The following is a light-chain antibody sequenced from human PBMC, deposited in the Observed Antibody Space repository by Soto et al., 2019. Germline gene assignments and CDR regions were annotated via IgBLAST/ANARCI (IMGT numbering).Light chain of an antibody. CDR1: SSDVGGYNF. CDR3: SSYTSTSTLDVLDVA. J-gene: IGLJ2*01. V-gene: IGLV2-14*03. CDR2: DVS. Sequence: QSALTQPASVSGSPGQSITISCTGTSSDVGGYNFVSWYQQHPGKAPKLMIYDVSNRPSGVSNRFSGSKSGNTASLTISGLQAEDEADYYCSSYTSTSTLDVLDVAFGGGTKVTVL.